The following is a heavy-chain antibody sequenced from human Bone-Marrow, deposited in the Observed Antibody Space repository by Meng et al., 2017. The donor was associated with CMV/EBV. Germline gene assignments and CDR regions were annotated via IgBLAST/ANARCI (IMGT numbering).Heavy chain of an antibody. Sequence: GESLKISCAASGFTFSSYEMNWGRQAPGKGLEWVSYINSSGSTIYYADSVKGRFTISRDNAKNSLYLQMNSLRAEDTAVYYCARIGSSSWGMGYDVDYWGQGTLVTVSS. CDR1: GFTFSSYE. V-gene: IGHV3-48*03. CDR2: INSSGSTI. J-gene: IGHJ4*02. CDR3: ARIGSSSWGMGYDVDY. D-gene: IGHD6-13*01.